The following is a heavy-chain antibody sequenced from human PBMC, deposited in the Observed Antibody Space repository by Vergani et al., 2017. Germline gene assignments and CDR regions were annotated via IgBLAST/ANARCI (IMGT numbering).Heavy chain of an antibody. Sequence: EVQLVESGGGLVQPGGSLRLSCAASGFTFSTYGMNWVRQAPGKGLEWVSYISSSSSTIYYADSVKGRFTISRDNAKNSLYLQMNSLRAEDTAVYYCATTDYYDSSGYYYRGYYYYGMDVWGQGTTVTVSS. CDR1: GFTFSTYG. CDR2: ISSSSSTI. CDR3: ATTDYYDSSGYYYRGYYYYGMDV. J-gene: IGHJ6*02. D-gene: IGHD3-22*01. V-gene: IGHV3-48*01.